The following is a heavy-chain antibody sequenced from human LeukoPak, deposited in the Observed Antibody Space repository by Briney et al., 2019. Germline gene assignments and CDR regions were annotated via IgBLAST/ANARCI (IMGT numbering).Heavy chain of an antibody. CDR2: IRSKANSYAT. Sequence: GGSLRLSCAASGFTFSSYGMHWVRQASGKGLEWVGRIRSKANSYATAYAASVKGRFTISRDDSRNTAYLQMNSLKTEDTAVYYCTSGVAVAGTPHYMDVWGKGTTVTISS. J-gene: IGHJ6*03. CDR3: TSGVAVAGTPHYMDV. CDR1: GFTFSSYG. V-gene: IGHV3-73*01. D-gene: IGHD6-19*01.